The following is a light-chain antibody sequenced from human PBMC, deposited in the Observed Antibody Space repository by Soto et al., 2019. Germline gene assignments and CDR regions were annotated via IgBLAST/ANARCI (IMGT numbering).Light chain of an antibody. CDR2: DAS. CDR3: QQYNSYVQ. Sequence: DIQMTQSTSTLSASVGDRVTITCRASQSISSWLAWYQQKPGKAPKLLIYDASSLESGVPSRFSGSGSGTEFTLTISSLQPDDFATYYCQQYNSYVQFGQGTKVEIK. V-gene: IGKV1-5*01. J-gene: IGKJ1*01. CDR1: QSISSW.